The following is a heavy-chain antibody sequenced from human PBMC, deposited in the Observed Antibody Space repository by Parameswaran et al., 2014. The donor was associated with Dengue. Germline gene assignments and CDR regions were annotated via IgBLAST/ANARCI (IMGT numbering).Heavy chain of an antibody. CDR1: G. V-gene: IGHV1-18*04. CDR3: ARDNVGYCSSTSCYSGGY. Sequence: GARLVRQAWTRLEWMGWISAYNGNTNYAQKLQGRVTMTTDTSTSTAYMELRSLRSDDTAVYYCARDNVGYCSSTSCYSGGYWGQGTLVTVSS. D-gene: IGHD2-2*01. J-gene: IGHJ4*02. CDR2: ISAYNGNT.